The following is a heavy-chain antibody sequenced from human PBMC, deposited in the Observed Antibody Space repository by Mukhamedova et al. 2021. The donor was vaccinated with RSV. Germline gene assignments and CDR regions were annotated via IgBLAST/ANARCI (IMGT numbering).Heavy chain of an antibody. J-gene: IGHJ6*02. Sequence: EYMGIINPSSGSTTYAQKFQGRVTMTRDTSTSTVYMELSSLGSEDTAVYYCAINLGSGVAVWGQGTTVTVSS. D-gene: IGHD3-16*01. CDR3: AINLGSGVAV. V-gene: IGHV1-46*01. CDR2: INPSSGST.